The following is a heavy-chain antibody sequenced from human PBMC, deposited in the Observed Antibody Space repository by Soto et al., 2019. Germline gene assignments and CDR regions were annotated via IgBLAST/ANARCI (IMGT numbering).Heavy chain of an antibody. CDR3: AREVGSVARRGSRPDVFEI. D-gene: IGHD1-26*01. Sequence: QEQLVESGGGVVQPGRSLRLSCAASGFTFNLHGMHWVRQAPGKGLEWVAVVYCDGSKKYYADSVKGRFTLSRDNSKNTLYLQMDSLRAEDTAVYYCAREVGSVARRGSRPDVFEIWGQGTMVTVSS. CDR1: GFTFNLHG. J-gene: IGHJ3*02. V-gene: IGHV3-33*01. CDR2: VYCDGSKK.